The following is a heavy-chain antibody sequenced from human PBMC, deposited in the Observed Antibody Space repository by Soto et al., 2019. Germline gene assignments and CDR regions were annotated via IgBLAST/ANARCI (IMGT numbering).Heavy chain of an antibody. CDR2: IYYSGST. CDR3: ARHDRGGFDGDYVGG. D-gene: IGHD4-17*01. CDR1: GGSISSSSYY. V-gene: IGHV4-39*01. J-gene: IGHJ4*02. Sequence: QLQLQESGPGLVKPSETLSLTCTVSGGSISSSSYYWGWIRQPPGKGLEWIGSIYYSGSTYYNPSLKSRVTISVDTSKNQFSLKLSSVTAADTAVYYCARHDRGGFDGDYVGGWGQGTLVTVSS.